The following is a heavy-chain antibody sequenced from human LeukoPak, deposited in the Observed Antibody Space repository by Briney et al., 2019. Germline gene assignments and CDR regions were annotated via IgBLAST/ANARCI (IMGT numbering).Heavy chain of an antibody. J-gene: IGHJ4*02. Sequence: ASVKVSCTASGYTFTSYGISWVRQAPGQGLEWMGWISAYNGNTNYAQKLQGRVTMTTDTSTSTAYMELRSLRSDDTAVYYCARDGKYSSSPPFDYWGQGTLVTVSS. CDR1: GYTFTSYG. D-gene: IGHD6-6*01. CDR3: ARDGKYSSSPPFDY. V-gene: IGHV1-18*01. CDR2: ISAYNGNT.